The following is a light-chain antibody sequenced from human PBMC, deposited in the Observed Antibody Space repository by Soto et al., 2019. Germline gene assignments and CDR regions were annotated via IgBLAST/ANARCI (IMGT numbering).Light chain of an antibody. CDR2: EVS. CDR1: SSDVGSYNR. V-gene: IGLV2-18*02. Sequence: QSVLTQPPSVSGSPGQSVTISCTGTSSDVGSYNRVSWYQQPPGTAPKLMIYEVSNRPSGVPDRFSGSKSGNTASLTISGLQAEDEADYYCSSYRSRSSYVFGTGTKVTVL. CDR3: SSYRSRSSYV. J-gene: IGLJ1*01.